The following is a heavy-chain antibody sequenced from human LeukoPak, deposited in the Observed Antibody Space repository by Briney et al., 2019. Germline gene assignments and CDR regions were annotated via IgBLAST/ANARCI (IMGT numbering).Heavy chain of an antibody. J-gene: IGHJ4*02. CDR3: AKASSDYDKFPFFDY. D-gene: IGHD5-12*01. CDR1: GFTFSSYA. Sequence: QSGGSLRLSCAASGFTFSSYAMSWVRQAPGKGLEWVSGISNSGYSAFYADSVKGRFTISRDSSKKTLYLQMDSLRAEDAAVYYCAKASSDYDKFPFFDYWGQETPVTVSS. V-gene: IGHV3-23*01. CDR2: ISNSGYSA.